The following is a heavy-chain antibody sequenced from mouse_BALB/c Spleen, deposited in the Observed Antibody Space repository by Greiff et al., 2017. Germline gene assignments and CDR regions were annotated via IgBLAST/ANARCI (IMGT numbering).Heavy chain of an antibody. CDR1: GYTFTSYT. Sequence: QVHVKQSGAELARPGASVKMSCKASGYTFTSYTMHWVKQRPGQGLEWIGYINPSSGYTNYNQKFKDKATLTADKSSSTAYMQLSSLTSEDSAVYYCARWITTGRGGLDYWGQGTTLTVSS. D-gene: IGHD2-4*01. CDR2: INPSSGYT. V-gene: IGHV1-4*01. J-gene: IGHJ2*01. CDR3: ARWITTGRGGLDY.